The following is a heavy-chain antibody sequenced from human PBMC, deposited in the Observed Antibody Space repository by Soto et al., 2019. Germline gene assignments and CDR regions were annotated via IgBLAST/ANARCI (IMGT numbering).Heavy chain of an antibody. CDR3: ARVADSSPYYGVDA. Sequence: QVQLQESGPGLVKPSQTLSLSCSVSGASINSGGYYWTWIRQHPGKGLEWIGFIYFTGTSYYNPALVSRFTIPVDTSKKAFSLVLSSVTAAATAVYYCARVADSSPYYGVDAWGKGTTVTVSS. CDR1: GASINSGGYY. CDR2: IYFTGTS. V-gene: IGHV4-31*03. J-gene: IGHJ6*04.